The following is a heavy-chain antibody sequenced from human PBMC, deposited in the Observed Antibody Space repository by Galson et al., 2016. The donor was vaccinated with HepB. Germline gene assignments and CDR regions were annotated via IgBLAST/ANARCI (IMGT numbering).Heavy chain of an antibody. Sequence: LRLSCAASGFTFSFYGMHWVRQAPGKGLEWVAVISYDGSSKYYADSVKGRFTISRDNSKNTLYLQMNSLRPEDTAVYYCAKDPRWLQQGFKYYFDFWGQGTLATVSS. J-gene: IGHJ4*02. CDR3: AKDPRWLQQGFKYYFDF. CDR1: GFTFSFYG. CDR2: ISYDGSSK. D-gene: IGHD5-24*01. V-gene: IGHV3-30*18.